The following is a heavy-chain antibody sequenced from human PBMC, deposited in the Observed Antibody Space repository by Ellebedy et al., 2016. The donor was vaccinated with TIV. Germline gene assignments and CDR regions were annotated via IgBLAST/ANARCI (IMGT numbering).Heavy chain of an antibody. J-gene: IGHJ4*02. CDR1: GGSISSTTYN. Sequence: MPSETLSLTCSVSGGSISSTTYNWAWIRQPPGKGLEYIGRVYYSGSPYYNPSFKSRVTLSADTSKNQFSQNLRTVTAADTAVYYCARTDPWQPIDDWGQGTLVSVSS. CDR2: VYYSGSP. V-gene: IGHV4-39*01. D-gene: IGHD2-21*02. CDR3: ARTDPWQPIDD.